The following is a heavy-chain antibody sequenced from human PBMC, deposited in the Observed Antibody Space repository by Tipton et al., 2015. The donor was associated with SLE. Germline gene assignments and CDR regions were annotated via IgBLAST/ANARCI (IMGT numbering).Heavy chain of an antibody. CDR1: GFTFSSYW. V-gene: IGHV3-74*01. CDR2: INSDGSST. Sequence: SLRLSCAASGFTFSSYWMHWVRQAPGKGLVWVSRINSDGSSTSYADSVKGRFTISRDNAKNTLYLQMNSLRAEDTAVYYCAKGGITMKLVAAFDIWGQGTMVTVSS. D-gene: IGHD3-22*01. CDR3: AKGGITMKLVAAFDI. J-gene: IGHJ3*02.